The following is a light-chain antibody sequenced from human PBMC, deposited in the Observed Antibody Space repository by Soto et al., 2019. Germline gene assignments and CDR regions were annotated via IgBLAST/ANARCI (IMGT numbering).Light chain of an antibody. Sequence: VLTQSPACLSLSPRESATLYCRASQSVSSYLAWYQQKPGQAPRLLIYGAYSRASGIQDRFTGSGSGTDFTLTIKRLEPEDFALYYCQQFGSSPWTFGQGTKVDIK. CDR3: QQFGSSPWT. CDR2: GAY. J-gene: IGKJ1*01. CDR1: QSVSSY. V-gene: IGKV3-20*01.